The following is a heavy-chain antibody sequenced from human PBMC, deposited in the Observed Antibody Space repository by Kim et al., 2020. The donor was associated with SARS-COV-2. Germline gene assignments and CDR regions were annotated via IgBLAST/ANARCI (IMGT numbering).Heavy chain of an antibody. J-gene: IGHJ4*02. Sequence: DSVKGRFTISRESPKNTLYNQMNNLRAEDTSVYFCAKTAIVRGVTPFDYWGQGTLVTVSS. CDR3: AKTAIVRGVTPFDY. V-gene: IGHV3-23*02. D-gene: IGHD3-10*02.